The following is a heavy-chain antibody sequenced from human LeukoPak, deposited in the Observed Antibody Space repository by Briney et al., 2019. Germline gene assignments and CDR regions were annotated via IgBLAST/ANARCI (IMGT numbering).Heavy chain of an antibody. V-gene: IGHV3-48*03. CDR1: GFTFSSYE. CDR3: VGGDY. CDR2: ISSSGSTI. J-gene: IGHJ4*02. Sequence: GGSLRLSCAASGFTFSSYEMNWVRQAPGKGLEWVSYISSSGSTIYYADSVKGRFTISRAKNSLYLQMNSLRAEDTAVYYCVGGDYWGQGTLVTVSS.